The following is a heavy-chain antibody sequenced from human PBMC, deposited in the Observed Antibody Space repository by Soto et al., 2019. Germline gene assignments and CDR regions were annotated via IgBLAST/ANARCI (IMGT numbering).Heavy chain of an antibody. V-gene: IGHV3-30-3*01. J-gene: IGHJ5*02. CDR1: GFTFSSYA. Sequence: GGSLRLSCAASGFTFSSYAMHWVRQAPGKGLEWVAVVSYDGSNKYYADSVKGRFTISRDNSKNTLYLQMNSLRAEDTAVYYCASGPVGVVVTAIGWFDPWGQGTLVTVSS. CDR2: VSYDGSNK. CDR3: ASGPVGVVVTAIGWFDP. D-gene: IGHD2-21*02.